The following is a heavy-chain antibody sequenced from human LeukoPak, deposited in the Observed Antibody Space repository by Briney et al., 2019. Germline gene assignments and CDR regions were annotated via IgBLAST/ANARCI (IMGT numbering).Heavy chain of an antibody. D-gene: IGHD4-23*01. J-gene: IGHJ4*02. CDR1: GGSISSHY. CDR3: ARDVDYGGNSGLDY. CDR2: IYYSGST. V-gene: IGHV4-59*11. Sequence: SETLSLTCTVSGGSISSHYWSWIRQPPGKGLEWIGYIYYSGSTNYNPSLKSRVTISVDTSKNQFSLKLSSVTAADTAVYYCARDVDYGGNSGLDYWGQGTLVTVSS.